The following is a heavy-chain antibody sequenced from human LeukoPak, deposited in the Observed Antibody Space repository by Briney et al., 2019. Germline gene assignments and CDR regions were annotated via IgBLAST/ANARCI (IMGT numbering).Heavy chain of an antibody. Sequence: GGSLRLSCAASGFTFSSYAMSWVRQAPGKGLEWVGRIKSKTDGGTTDYAAPVKGRFTISRDDSKNTLYLQMNSLKTEDTAVYYCTTASITMIHDLFDIWGQGTMVTVSS. V-gene: IGHV3-15*01. CDR3: TTASITMIHDLFDI. J-gene: IGHJ3*02. CDR1: GFTFSSYA. CDR2: IKSKTDGGTT. D-gene: IGHD3-22*01.